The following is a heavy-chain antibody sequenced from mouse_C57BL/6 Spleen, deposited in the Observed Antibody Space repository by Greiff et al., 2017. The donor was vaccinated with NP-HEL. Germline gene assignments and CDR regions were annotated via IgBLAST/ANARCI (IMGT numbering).Heavy chain of an antibody. J-gene: IGHJ2*01. CDR2: INPNNGGT. CDR1: GYTFTDYY. V-gene: IGHV1-26*01. Sequence: EVQLQQSGPELVKPGASVKISCKASGYTFTDYYMNWVKQSHGKSLEWIGDINPNNGGTSYNQKFKGKATLTVDKSSSTAYMELRSLTSEDSAVYYCARFTPLFDYWGQGTTLTVSS. CDR3: ARFTPLFDY.